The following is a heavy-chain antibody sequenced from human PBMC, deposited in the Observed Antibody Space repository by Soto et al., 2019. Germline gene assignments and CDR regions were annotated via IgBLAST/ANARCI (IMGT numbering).Heavy chain of an antibody. D-gene: IGHD1-26*01. Sequence: EVQLVESGGGLVQPGGSLRLSCAASGFTFSSYSMNWVRQAPGKGLEWVSYISSSSSTIYYADSVKGRFTISGDNAKNSRNLQMSGLRDEDTAVYYGARDSGLVLPSIGAFDIWGQGTMVTVSS. CDR2: ISSSSSTI. CDR3: ARDSGLVLPSIGAFDI. J-gene: IGHJ3*02. V-gene: IGHV3-48*02. CDR1: GFTFSSYS.